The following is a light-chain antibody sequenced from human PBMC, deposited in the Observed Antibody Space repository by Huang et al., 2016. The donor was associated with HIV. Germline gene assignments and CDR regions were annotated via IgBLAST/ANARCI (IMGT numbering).Light chain of an antibody. CDR1: QDINTY. Sequence: VIWMTQSPPLISASTGDTVTINCRVSQDINTYLAWYQQKPGKAPELLIYSASVLQNGVPSRFNGSGSGTQCTLTISCLQAEDFATYYCQQYHAFPLTFGAGTKVEI. CDR3: QQYHAFPLT. J-gene: IGKJ4*01. CDR2: SAS. V-gene: IGKV1D-8*03.